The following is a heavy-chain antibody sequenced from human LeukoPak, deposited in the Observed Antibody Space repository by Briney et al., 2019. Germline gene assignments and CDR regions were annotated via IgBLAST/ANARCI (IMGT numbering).Heavy chain of an antibody. V-gene: IGHV1-2*02. Sequence: ASVKVSCKASGYTFTGYYMHWVRQAPGQGLEWMGWINPNSGGTNYAQKFQGRVTMTRDTSISTAYMELSRLRSDDTAVYYCVRWDSGSYSIGFDYWGQGTLVTVSS. CDR3: VRWDSGSYSIGFDY. CDR2: INPNSGGT. D-gene: IGHD3-10*01. CDR1: GYTFTGYY. J-gene: IGHJ4*02.